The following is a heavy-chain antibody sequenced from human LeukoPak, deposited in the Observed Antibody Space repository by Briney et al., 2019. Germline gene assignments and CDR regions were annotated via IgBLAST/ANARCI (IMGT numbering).Heavy chain of an antibody. J-gene: IGHJ4*02. CDR2: FSGSGGRT. Sequence: GKGLEWVSAFSGSGGRTYYAESVKGRFTISRDNSKNTLYLHMNSLRAEDTAVYYCAKSEYYYGSGSYVTLGDYWGQGTLVTVSS. CDR3: AKSEYYYGSGSYVTLGDY. V-gene: IGHV3-23*01. D-gene: IGHD3-10*01.